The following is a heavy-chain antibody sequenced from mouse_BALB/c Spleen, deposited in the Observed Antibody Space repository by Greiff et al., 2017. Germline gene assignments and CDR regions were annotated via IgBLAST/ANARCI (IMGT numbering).Heavy chain of an antibody. D-gene: IGHD2-14*01. CDR1: GYTFTSYW. V-gene: IGHV1S81*02. CDR2: INPSNGRT. J-gene: IGHJ4*01. Sequence: QVQLQQPGAELVKPGASVKLSCKASGYTFTSYWMHWVKQRPGQGLEWIGEINPSNGRTNYNEKFKSKATLTVDKSSSTAYMQLSSLTSEDSAVYYCARWGAYARYEEGGSDAMDYWGQGTSVTVSS. CDR3: ARWGAYARYEEGGSDAMDY.